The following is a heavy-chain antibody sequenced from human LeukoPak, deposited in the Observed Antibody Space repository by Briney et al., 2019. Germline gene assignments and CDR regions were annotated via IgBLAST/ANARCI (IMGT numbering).Heavy chain of an antibody. CDR1: GGSISSYY. J-gene: IGHJ4*02. CDR2: IYHSGST. CDR3: ARAGGYCSSTSCPFDY. Sequence: SETLSLTCTVSGGSISSYYWSWIRQPPGKGLEWIGYIYHSGSTYYNPSLKSRVTISVDRSKNQFSLKLSSVTAADTAVYYCARAGGYCSSTSCPFDYWGQGTLVTVSS. D-gene: IGHD2-2*01. V-gene: IGHV4-59*12.